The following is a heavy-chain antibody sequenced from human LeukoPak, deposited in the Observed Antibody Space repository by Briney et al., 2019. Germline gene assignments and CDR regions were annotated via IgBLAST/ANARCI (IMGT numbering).Heavy chain of an antibody. J-gene: IGHJ4*02. V-gene: IGHV3-11*06. CDR2: ISSSSSYI. D-gene: IGHD3-10*01. CDR1: GFTFSDYY. Sequence: GGSLRLSCAASGFTFSDYYMSWIRQAPGKGLEWVSSISSSSSYIYYADSVKGRFTISRDNAKNSLYLQMNSLRAEDTAVYYCAPSRPLFPLDYWGQGTLVTVSS. CDR3: APSRPLFPLDY.